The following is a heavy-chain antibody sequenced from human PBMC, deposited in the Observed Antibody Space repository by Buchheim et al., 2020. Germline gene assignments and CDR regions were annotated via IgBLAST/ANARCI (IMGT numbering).Heavy chain of an antibody. CDR3: ARHETGGSSVDYFDY. V-gene: IGHV2-5*02. CDR1: GFSLSTSGVG. Sequence: QITLKESGPTLVKPIQTLTLTCTFSGFSLSTSGVGVGWIRQPPGKALEWLALIYWDDDKRYSPSLKSRLTITKDTSKTQVVLTMTNMDPVDTATYYCARHETGGSSVDYFDYWGQGTL. D-gene: IGHD2-15*01. CDR2: IYWDDDK. J-gene: IGHJ4*02.